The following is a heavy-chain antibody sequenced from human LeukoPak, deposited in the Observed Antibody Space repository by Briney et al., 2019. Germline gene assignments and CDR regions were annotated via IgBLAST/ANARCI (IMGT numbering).Heavy chain of an antibody. D-gene: IGHD6-19*01. Sequence: PGGSLRLSCAASGFTFSDYYMSWIRQAPGKGLEWVSSISSSSSYIYYADSVKGRFTISRDNAKNSLYLQMNSLRAEDTAVYYCARGQGPSIAVAGTPPPFDYWGQGTLVTVSS. V-gene: IGHV3-11*06. CDR1: GFTFSDYY. J-gene: IGHJ4*02. CDR3: ARGQGPSIAVAGTPPPFDY. CDR2: ISSSSSYI.